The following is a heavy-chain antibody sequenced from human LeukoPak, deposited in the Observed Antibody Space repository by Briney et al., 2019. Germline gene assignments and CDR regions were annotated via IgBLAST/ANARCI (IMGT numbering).Heavy chain of an antibody. CDR1: GGSISSYY. J-gene: IGHJ4*02. CDR3: ARRRGYSYFDY. Sequence: SETLSLTCTVSGGSISSYYWSWIRQPPGKGLEWIGYIYYSGSTNYNPSLKGRVTTSVDTSKNQFSLKLSSVTAADTAVYYCARRRGYSYFDYWGQGTLVTVSS. CDR2: IYYSGST. V-gene: IGHV4-59*01. D-gene: IGHD5-18*01.